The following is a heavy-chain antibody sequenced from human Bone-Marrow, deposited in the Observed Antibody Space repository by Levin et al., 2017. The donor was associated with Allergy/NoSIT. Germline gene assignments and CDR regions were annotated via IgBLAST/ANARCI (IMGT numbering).Heavy chain of an antibody. J-gene: IGHJ4*02. CDR1: GDTSTSHA. CDR3: ATPSGYGRF. V-gene: IGHV1-69*06. CDR2: IIPILGTT. Sequence: GGSLRLSCKASGDTSTSHAFAWVRQVPGQGLEWVGGIIPILGTTNYAQKFQGRFTITADKSTSTSYMEVKSLTSEDTAVYYCATPSGYGRFWGQGTLVAVSS. D-gene: IGHD5-12*01.